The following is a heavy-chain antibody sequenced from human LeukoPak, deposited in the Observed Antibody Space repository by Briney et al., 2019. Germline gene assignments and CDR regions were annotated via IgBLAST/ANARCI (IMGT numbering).Heavy chain of an antibody. D-gene: IGHD3-10*01. CDR1: VYTLTELF. CDR2: FDPEDGET. V-gene: IGHV1-24*01. CDR3: ATGNWRRWFGEHPFDY. Sequence: ASVKVSCEVSVYTLTELFMHWVRQAPGKGLEWMGGFDPEDGETIYAQKFQGRVTMTEDTSTDTAYMELSSLRSEDTAVYYCATGNWRRWFGEHPFDYWGQGTLVTVSS. J-gene: IGHJ4*02.